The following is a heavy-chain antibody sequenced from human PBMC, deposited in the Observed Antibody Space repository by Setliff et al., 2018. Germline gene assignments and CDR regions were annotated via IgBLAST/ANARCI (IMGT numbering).Heavy chain of an antibody. J-gene: IGHJ5*02. CDR2: IFHSGST. CDR1: GSSITSSNW. V-gene: IGHV4-4*02. Sequence: PSETLSLTCAVSGSSITSSNWWSWVRQPPGKGLEWIGQIFHSGSTNYNPSLKSRLTISVDQSKNQFSLKLKSVTAADTAVYYCARLESLWDLSLYGLWFDPWGQGTLFTVSS. CDR3: ARLESLWDLSLYGLWFDP. D-gene: IGHD3-16*02.